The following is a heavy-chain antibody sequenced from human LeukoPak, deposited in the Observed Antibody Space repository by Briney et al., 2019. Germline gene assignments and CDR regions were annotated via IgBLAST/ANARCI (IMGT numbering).Heavy chain of an antibody. CDR1: GFTFSSYG. Sequence: GGSLRLSCAASGFTFSSYGMHWVRQAPGKGLEWVAFIRYDGSNKYYADSVKGRFTISRDNSKNTLYLQMNSLRAEDTAVYYCAKEPPTVTMDYYYYMDVWGKGTTVTISS. CDR3: AKEPPTVTMDYYYYMDV. V-gene: IGHV3-30*02. CDR2: IRYDGSNK. J-gene: IGHJ6*03. D-gene: IGHD4-17*01.